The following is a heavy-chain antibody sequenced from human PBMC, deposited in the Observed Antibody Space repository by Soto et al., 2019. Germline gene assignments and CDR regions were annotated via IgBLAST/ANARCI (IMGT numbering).Heavy chain of an antibody. CDR2: IFYSGTA. V-gene: IGHV4-59*01. D-gene: IGHD3-16*01. CDR3: ARSGHSFGRVI. Sequence: SLTCTVSGASMNNYYGSWIRQPPGKGLEYIGYIFYSGTADFNPSLRSRATMSVDSSNNQFSLKLRSVTAADTAVYYCARSGHSFGRVIWGQGILVTGSS. J-gene: IGHJ4*02. CDR1: GASMNNYY.